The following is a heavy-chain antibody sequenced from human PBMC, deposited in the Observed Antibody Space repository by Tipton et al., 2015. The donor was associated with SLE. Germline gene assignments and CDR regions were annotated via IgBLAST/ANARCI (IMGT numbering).Heavy chain of an antibody. Sequence: QLVQSGAEVKKTGASVKVSCKASGYSFTSYDINWVRQATGKGLEWMGWMNPDSGNTGYAQKFQGRVTMTRNTSISTAYMELSSLRSEDTAVYYCARYWDESVVVMAIWGQGTMVTVSS. D-gene: IGHD2-21*01. CDR3: ARYWDESVVVMAI. CDR2: MNPDSGNT. CDR1: GYSFTSYD. J-gene: IGHJ3*02. V-gene: IGHV1-8*02.